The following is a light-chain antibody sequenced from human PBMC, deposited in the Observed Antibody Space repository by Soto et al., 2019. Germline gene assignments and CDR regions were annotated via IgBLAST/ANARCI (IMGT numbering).Light chain of an antibody. J-gene: IGKJ1*01. Sequence: DIQMTQSPSSLSASVGDRVAISRRASQSISTYLNWYQQKPGKAPKLLIYSASGVQSGVPPRFSGSGSGTDFILTISSLRPDDIATYYCQQTYRAPPWTFGQGTKVEI. CDR2: SAS. CDR1: QSISTY. V-gene: IGKV1-39*01. CDR3: QQTYRAPPWT.